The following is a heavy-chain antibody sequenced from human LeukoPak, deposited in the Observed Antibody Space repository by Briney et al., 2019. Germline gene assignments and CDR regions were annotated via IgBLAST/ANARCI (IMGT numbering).Heavy chain of an antibody. V-gene: IGHV1-8*01. D-gene: IGHD1-14*01. CDR2: MNPNSGNT. CDR3: ASNRGRRRGLDY. CDR1: GYTFTSYD. J-gene: IGHJ4*02. Sequence: ASVKVSCKASGYTFTSYDINWVRQATGQGLEWMGWMNPNSGNTGYAQKFQGRVTMTRNTSISTAYMELSSLRSDDTAVYYCASNRGRRRGLDYWGQGTLVTVSS.